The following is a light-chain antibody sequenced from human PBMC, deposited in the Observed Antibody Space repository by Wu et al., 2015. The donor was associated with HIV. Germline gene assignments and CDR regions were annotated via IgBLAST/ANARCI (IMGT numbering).Light chain of an antibody. V-gene: IGKV1-5*03. CDR2: KAS. CDR3: HQYETRXKT. Sequence: DIQVTQSPSTLSAHVGDRVTITCRASQNIHIWLAWHQQKPGRAPKRLIYKASNRDGWVPSRFSGSGSGTEFNLTINSLQPEDFATYYCHQYETRXKTFGQGTTGGSQ. J-gene: IGKJ1*01. CDR1: QNIHIW.